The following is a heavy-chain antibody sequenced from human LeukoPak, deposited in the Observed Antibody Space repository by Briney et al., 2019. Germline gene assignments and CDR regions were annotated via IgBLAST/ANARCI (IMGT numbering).Heavy chain of an antibody. Sequence: PGGSLRLSCAASEFSVGSNYMTWVRQAPGKGLEWVSYISSSGSTIYYADSVKGRFTISRDNAKNSLYLQMNSLRAEDTAVYYCTWFGLDYWGQGTLVTVSS. CDR3: TWFGLDY. D-gene: IGHD3-10*01. CDR1: EFSVGSNY. J-gene: IGHJ4*02. V-gene: IGHV3-48*03. CDR2: ISSSGSTI.